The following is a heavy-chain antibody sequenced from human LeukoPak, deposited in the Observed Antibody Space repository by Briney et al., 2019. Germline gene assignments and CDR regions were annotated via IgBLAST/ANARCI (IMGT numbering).Heavy chain of an antibody. CDR1: GFTFSSYA. J-gene: IGHJ4*02. CDR2: ISGSGGST. V-gene: IGHV3-23*01. CDR3: AKGNDFWSVGSPPDN. Sequence: PGGSLRLSCAASGFTFSSYAMSWVRQAPGKGLEWVSAISGSGGSTYYADSVKGRFTISRDNSKNTLYLQMNSLRAEDTAVYYRAKGNDFWSVGSPPDNWGQGTLVTVSS. D-gene: IGHD3-3*01.